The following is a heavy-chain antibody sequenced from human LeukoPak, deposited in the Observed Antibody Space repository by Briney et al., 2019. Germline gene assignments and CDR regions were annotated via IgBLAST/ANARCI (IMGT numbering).Heavy chain of an antibody. CDR3: ARNQPDDYGDYDGWFDP. CDR2: ISYDGSNK. V-gene: IGHV3-30-3*01. D-gene: IGHD4-17*01. CDR1: GFTFSSNA. J-gene: IGHJ5*02. Sequence: TGRSLRLSCAASGFTFSSNAMHWVRQAPGKGLECVAVISYDGSNKYYADSVKGRFTISRDNSKNTLYLQMNSLRAEDTAVYYCARNQPDDYGDYDGWFDPWGQGTLVTVSS.